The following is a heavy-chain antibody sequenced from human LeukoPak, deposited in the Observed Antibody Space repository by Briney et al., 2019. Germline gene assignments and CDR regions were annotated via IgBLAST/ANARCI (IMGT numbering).Heavy chain of an antibody. CDR3: ARDERIVVVPAATDY. J-gene: IGHJ4*02. Sequence: PGRCLRLSCAASGFTFSIYAMHWVPRAPSKGLEGVTVISYDGSNKYYTESVKCRFTITRDNSKDTRYLQMNSMRAEDTAVYYCARDERIVVVPAATDYWGQGTLVTVSS. CDR1: GFTFSIYA. V-gene: IGHV3-30-3*01. D-gene: IGHD2-2*01. CDR2: ISYDGSNK.